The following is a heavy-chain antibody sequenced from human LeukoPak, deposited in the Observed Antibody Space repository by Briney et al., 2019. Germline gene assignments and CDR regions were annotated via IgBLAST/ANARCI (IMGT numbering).Heavy chain of an antibody. J-gene: IGHJ4*02. CDR1: GFTFSSYD. Sequence: GGSLRLSCAASGFTFSSYDMHWVRQATRKGLEWVSAIGTAGDTYYPGSVKGRFTISRENAKNSLYLQMNSLRAEDTAVYYCARGEVGTSLDYWGQGTLVTVSS. V-gene: IGHV3-13*04. D-gene: IGHD2-2*01. CDR2: IGTAGDT. CDR3: ARGEVGTSLDY.